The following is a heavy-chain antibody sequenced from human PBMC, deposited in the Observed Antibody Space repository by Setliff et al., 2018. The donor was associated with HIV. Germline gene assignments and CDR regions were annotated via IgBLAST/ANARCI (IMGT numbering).Heavy chain of an antibody. Sequence: SETLSLTCTVSGGSIGSNSYYWGWIRQPPGKGLEWIGSIYHSGRTYYNPSLKSRVTISVDTSKNQFSLKLTSVTAADTAVYYCARDQPQDYDSLTGYYTGRYFDYWGRGTLVTVSS. CDR2: IYHSGRT. CDR3: ARDQPQDYDSLTGYYTGRYFDY. J-gene: IGHJ4*02. CDR1: GGSIGSNSYY. V-gene: IGHV4-39*07. D-gene: IGHD3-9*01.